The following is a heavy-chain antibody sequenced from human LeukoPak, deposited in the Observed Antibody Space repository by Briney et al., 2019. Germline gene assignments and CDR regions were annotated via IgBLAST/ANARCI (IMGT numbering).Heavy chain of an antibody. CDR3: ARVRRAAIVFKPGGSDY. J-gene: IGHJ4*02. CDR1: GYTFTSYY. V-gene: IGHV1-46*01. Sequence: GASVKVSCKASGYTFTSYYMHWVRQAPGQGLEWMGIINPSGGSTSYAQKFQGRVTMTRDTSTSTVYMELSSLRSEDTAVYYCARVRRAAIVFKPGGSDYWGQGTLVTVSS. CDR2: INPSGGST. D-gene: IGHD2-2*02.